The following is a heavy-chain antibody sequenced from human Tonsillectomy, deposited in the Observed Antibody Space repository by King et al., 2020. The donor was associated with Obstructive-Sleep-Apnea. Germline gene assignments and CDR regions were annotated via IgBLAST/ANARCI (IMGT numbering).Heavy chain of an antibody. CDR1: GFSLSTSGMG. CDR3: ATDYYSYYFDY. D-gene: IGHD3-9*01. CDR2: ISWNDDK. V-gene: IGHV2-5*01. J-gene: IGHJ4*02. Sequence: TLKESGPTLVKPTQTLTLTCTFSGFSLSTSGMGVGWIRQPPGKALEWLALISWNDDKRYSPSLKSRLTITKDTSKNQVVLTMTNMDPEDTATYYCATDYYSYYFDYWGQGTLVTVSS.